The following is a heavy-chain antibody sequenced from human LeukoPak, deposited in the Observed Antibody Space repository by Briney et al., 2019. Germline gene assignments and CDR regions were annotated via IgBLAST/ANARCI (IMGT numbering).Heavy chain of an antibody. CDR2: ISGSGGST. Sequence: GGSLRLSCAASGFTFSSYALSWVRQAPGKGLEWVSAISGSGGSTYYADSVKGRFTISRDNSKNTLYLQMNSLRAEDTAVYDCAKPPLGPELSAFDIWGQGTMVTVSS. CDR3: AKPPLGPELSAFDI. J-gene: IGHJ3*02. CDR1: GFTFSSYA. D-gene: IGHD3-16*01. V-gene: IGHV3-23*01.